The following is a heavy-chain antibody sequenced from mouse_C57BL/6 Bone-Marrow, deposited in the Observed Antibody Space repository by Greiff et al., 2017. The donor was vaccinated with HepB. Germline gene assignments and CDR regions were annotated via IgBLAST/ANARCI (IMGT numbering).Heavy chain of an antibody. CDR1: GYTFTDYE. Sequence: QVQLQQSGAELVRPGASVTLSCKASGYTFTDYEMHWVKQTPVHGLEWIGAIDPETCGTAYNQKFKGRAILTADKSSSTAYMELRSLTSEDSAVYYCTRSDYGYYRYWFAYWGQGTLVTGSA. CDR3: TRSDYGYYRYWFAY. CDR2: IDPETCGT. D-gene: IGHD2-3*01. J-gene: IGHJ3*01. V-gene: IGHV1-15*01.